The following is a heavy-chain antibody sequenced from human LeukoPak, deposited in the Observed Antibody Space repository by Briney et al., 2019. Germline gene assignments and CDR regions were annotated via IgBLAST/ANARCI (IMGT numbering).Heavy chain of an antibody. Sequence: SETLSLTCAVYGGAFSGYYWSWIRQPPGQGLEWFGEINHSGSTNYNPSLKSRVTISGDTSKNQFSLKLRSATAADTTVYYCARGQGETAIATWNDYWGQGTLVTVSS. D-gene: IGHD5-18*01. V-gene: IGHV4-34*01. CDR3: ARGQGETAIATWNDY. J-gene: IGHJ4*02. CDR1: GGAFSGYY. CDR2: INHSGST.